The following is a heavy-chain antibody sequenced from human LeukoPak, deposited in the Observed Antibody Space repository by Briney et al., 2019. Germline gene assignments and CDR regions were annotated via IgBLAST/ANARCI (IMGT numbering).Heavy chain of an antibody. D-gene: IGHD3-10*01. CDR2: ISGYNGNT. V-gene: IGHV1-18*01. Sequence: ASVKVSCKTSGYTFASYGISWVRQAPGQGLEWMGWISGYNGNTKYAQKFQGRVTMTEDTSTDIAYMELSSLRSEDTAVYYCATVLLRVRGSYYFDFWGQGTLVTVSS. CDR1: GYTFASYG. CDR3: ATVLLRVRGSYYFDF. J-gene: IGHJ4*02.